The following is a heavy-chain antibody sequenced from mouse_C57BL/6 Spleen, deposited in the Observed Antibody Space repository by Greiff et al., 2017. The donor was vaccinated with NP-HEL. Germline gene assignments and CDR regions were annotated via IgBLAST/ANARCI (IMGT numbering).Heavy chain of an antibody. J-gene: IGHJ4*01. V-gene: IGHV5-16*01. CDR3: ARRMDYDDAMDY. Sequence: EVMLVESEGGLVQPGSSMKLSCTASGFTFSDYYMAWVRQVPEKGLEWVANINYDGSSTYYLDSLKSRFIISRDNAKNILYLQMSSLKSEDTATYYCARRMDYDDAMDYWGQGTSVTVSS. D-gene: IGHD2-4*01. CDR1: GFTFSDYY. CDR2: INYDGSST.